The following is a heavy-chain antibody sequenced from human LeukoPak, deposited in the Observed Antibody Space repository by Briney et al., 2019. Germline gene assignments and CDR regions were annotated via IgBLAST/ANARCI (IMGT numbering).Heavy chain of an antibody. CDR1: GGSISSYY. Sequence: SETLSLICTVSGGSISSYYWSWIRQPPGKGLEWIGYIYYSGSTNYNPSLKSRVTISVDTSKNQFSLKLSSVTAADTAVYYCARGLGKVAAAGIFDYWGQGTLVTVSS. CDR2: IYYSGST. J-gene: IGHJ4*02. V-gene: IGHV4-59*01. CDR3: ARGLGKVAAAGIFDY. D-gene: IGHD6-13*01.